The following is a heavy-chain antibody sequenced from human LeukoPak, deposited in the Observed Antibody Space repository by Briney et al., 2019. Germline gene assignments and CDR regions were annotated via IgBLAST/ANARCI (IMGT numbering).Heavy chain of an antibody. CDR2: TSDRAGSS. CDR1: GFTFSNSA. D-gene: IGHD1-26*01. V-gene: IGHV3-23*01. J-gene: IGHJ4*02. CDR3: ANNRIVGITPLDY. Sequence: GGSLRLPCAVSGFTFSNSAMSWVRQAPGKGLEWVSTTSDRAGSSSYSDSVKGRFTISRDNSKNTLYLQMNSLRAEDTAVYYCANNRIVGITPLDYWGQGTLVIVSS.